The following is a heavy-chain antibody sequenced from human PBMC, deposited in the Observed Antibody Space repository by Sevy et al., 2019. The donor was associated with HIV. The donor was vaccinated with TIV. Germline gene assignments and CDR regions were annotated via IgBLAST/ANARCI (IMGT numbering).Heavy chain of an antibody. V-gene: IGHV3-11*06. Sequence: GGSLRLSCAASGFSFSDYYMSWIRQAPGKGLEWISYISSGSTYTNYADSVKGRFTISRDNAKNSLSLQMHSLRAEDTAVYYCARARIDASAPYYFDNSGQGTVVTVSS. CDR2: ISSGSTYT. CDR1: GFSFSDYY. D-gene: IGHD1-26*01. CDR3: ARARIDASAPYYFDN. J-gene: IGHJ4*02.